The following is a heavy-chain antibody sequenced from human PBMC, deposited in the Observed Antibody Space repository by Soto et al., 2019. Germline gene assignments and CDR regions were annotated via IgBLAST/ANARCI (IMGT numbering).Heavy chain of an antibody. D-gene: IGHD3-22*01. Sequence: GESLKISCKGSGYSFTSYWIGWVRQIPGKGLEWMGIIYPGDSDTRYSPSFQGQVTISADKSISTAYLQWSSLKASDTAMYYCARRSYYYDSSGPSAFDIWGQGTMVTVSS. J-gene: IGHJ3*02. CDR2: IYPGDSDT. V-gene: IGHV5-51*01. CDR3: ARRSYYYDSSGPSAFDI. CDR1: GYSFTSYW.